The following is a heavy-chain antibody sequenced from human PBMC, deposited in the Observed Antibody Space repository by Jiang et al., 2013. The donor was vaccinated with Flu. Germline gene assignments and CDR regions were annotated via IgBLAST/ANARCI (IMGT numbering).Heavy chain of an antibody. J-gene: IGHJ6*02. CDR1: GFTFSSYA. CDR2: ISGSGGST. D-gene: IGHD3-9*01. V-gene: IGHV3-23*01. CDR3: AKAGLYILTGLDPERYYGMDV. Sequence: RLSCAASGFTFSSYAMSWVRQAPGKGLEWVSAISGSGGSTYYADSVKGRFTISRDNSKNTLYLQMNSLRAEDTAVYYCAKAGLYILTGLDPERYYGMDVWGQGTTVTVSS.